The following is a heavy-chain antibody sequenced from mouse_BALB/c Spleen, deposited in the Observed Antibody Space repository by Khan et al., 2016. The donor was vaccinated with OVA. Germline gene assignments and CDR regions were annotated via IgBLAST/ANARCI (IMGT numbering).Heavy chain of an antibody. CDR2: IWSAGST. J-gene: IGHJ3*01. V-gene: IGHV2-2*02. Sequence: QVQLKQSGPGLVQPSQSLSITCTVSGFSLTNYSVHWVRQSPGKGLEWLGVIWSAGSTDYNAAFISRLTLRKDNSRNQVFFKMNSLQPKDTAIYYCARRGYDYGRGALFAYWGQGTLVTVSA. D-gene: IGHD2-4*01. CDR1: GFSLTNYS. CDR3: ARRGYDYGRGALFAY.